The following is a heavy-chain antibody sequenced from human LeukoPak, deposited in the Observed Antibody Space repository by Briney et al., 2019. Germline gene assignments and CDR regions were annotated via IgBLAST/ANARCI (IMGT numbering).Heavy chain of an antibody. CDR3: ARAPYGVGYTAERDY. CDR1: GFPVSSNY. J-gene: IGHJ4*02. Sequence: PGGSLRLSCAASGFPVSSNYMSWVRQAPGKGLEWVSVIYRDDTTYYADSVKGRFTIFRDNSKNTLCLQMNSLRDDDTAVYYCARAPYGVGYTAERDYWGQGTLVTVSS. D-gene: IGHD3-16*02. CDR2: IYRDDTT. V-gene: IGHV3-53*01.